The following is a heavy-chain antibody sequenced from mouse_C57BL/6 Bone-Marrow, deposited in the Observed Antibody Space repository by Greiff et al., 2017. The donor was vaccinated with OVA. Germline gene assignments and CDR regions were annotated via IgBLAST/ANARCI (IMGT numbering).Heavy chain of an antibody. CDR1: GYTFTEYT. D-gene: IGHD4-1*01. V-gene: IGHV1-62-2*01. CDR3: ARHEENWSLFDY. CDR2: FYPGSGSI. Sequence: LVKPGASVKLSCQASGYTFTEYTIHWVKQRSGQGLEWIGWFYPGSGSIKYNEKFKDKATLTADKSSSTVYMELSRLTSEDSAVYFCARHEENWSLFDYWGQGTTLTVSS. J-gene: IGHJ2*01.